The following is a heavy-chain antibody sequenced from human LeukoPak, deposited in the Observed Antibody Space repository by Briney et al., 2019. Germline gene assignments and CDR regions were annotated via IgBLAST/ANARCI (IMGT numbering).Heavy chain of an antibody. J-gene: IGHJ5*02. CDR1: GFSLSNARMG. V-gene: IGHV2-26*01. Sequence: SGPTLVKPTETLTLTCTVSGFSLSNARMGVSWIRQPPGKALEWLAHIFSNDEKSYSTSLESRLTISKDTSKSQVVLTMTNMDPVDTATYYCARSGSYHNWFDPWGQGTLVTVSS. CDR3: ARSGSYHNWFDP. CDR2: IFSNDEK. D-gene: IGHD1-26*01.